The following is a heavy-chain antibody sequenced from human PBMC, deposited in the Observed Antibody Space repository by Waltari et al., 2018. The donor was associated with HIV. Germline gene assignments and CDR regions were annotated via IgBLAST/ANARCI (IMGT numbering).Heavy chain of an antibody. J-gene: IGHJ6*02. CDR2: IGPSGGTT. CDR3: ARGVPVDTTMGKYYYAMDV. Sequence: QVQLVQSGAEVKKPGASVKVSCKASGDTFSNYYMNWVRQAPGQGLEWMGIIGPSGGTTNYAQKFQGRVTMTRDTSTSTVYMALSSLRSEDTAIYYCARGVPVDTTMGKYYYAMDVWGQGTTVTVSS. CDR1: GDTFSNYY. V-gene: IGHV1-46*01. D-gene: IGHD5-18*01.